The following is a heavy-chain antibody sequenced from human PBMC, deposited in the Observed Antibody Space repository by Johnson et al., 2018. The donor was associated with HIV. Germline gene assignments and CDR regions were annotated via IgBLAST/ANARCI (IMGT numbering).Heavy chain of an antibody. J-gene: IGHJ3*02. V-gene: IGHV3-30*19. Sequence: QVQLVESGGGVVQPGGSLRLSCAASGFTFSSYGMHWVRQAPGKGLEWVEVISSDGSNNYYADSVRGRFTISRDNSKNTRYLQMNSLRDEDTAVYYCARGGGCGGDCYSGYDAFDIWGQGTMVTVSS. CDR2: ISSDGSNN. CDR3: ARGGGCGGDCYSGYDAFDI. CDR1: GFTFSSYG. D-gene: IGHD2-21*01.